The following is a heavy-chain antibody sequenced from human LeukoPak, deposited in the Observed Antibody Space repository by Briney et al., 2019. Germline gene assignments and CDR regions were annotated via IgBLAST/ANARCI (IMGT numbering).Heavy chain of an antibody. V-gene: IGHV3-23*01. J-gene: IGHJ5*02. D-gene: IGHD3-3*01. Sequence: GGSLRLSCAASGFTFSDSVVSWIRHSPGEGLKWVSSISDTGGRTYYADSVKGRFTITRDNSRNTVNLQMNSLRAGDTARYYCAKGGQDFDFWRFDLWGQGILVIVSS. CDR3: AKGGQDFDFWRFDL. CDR1: GFTFSDSV. CDR2: ISDTGGRT.